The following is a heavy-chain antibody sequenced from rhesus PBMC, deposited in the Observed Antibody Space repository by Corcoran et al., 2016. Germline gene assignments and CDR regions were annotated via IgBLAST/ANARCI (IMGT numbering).Heavy chain of an antibody. CDR3: ASSYRLNFDY. J-gene: IGHJ4*01. V-gene: IGHV4-93*02. CDR2: IYGSGGST. D-gene: IGHD1-1*01. Sequence: QVQLQESGPVVVKPSETLSLTCAVSGGSISSSNWWSWIRQSPGKGLEWMGGIYGSGGSTEYNPSLKSRVTISIDTSKNQFSLKLSSVTAADTAVYYCASSYRLNFDYWGQGVLVTVSS. CDR1: GGSISSSNW.